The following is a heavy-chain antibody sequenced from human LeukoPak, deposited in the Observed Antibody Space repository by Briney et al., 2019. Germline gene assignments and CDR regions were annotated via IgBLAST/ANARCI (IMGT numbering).Heavy chain of an antibody. CDR2: IYHSGST. J-gene: IGHJ4*02. V-gene: IGHV4-38-2*02. Sequence: PSETLSLTCTVSGYSISSGYYWGWIRQPPGKGLEWIGSIYHSGSTYYNPSLKSRVTISVDTSKNQFSLKLSSVTAADTAVYYCARRGRYFDWLSTTPDYWGQGTLVTVSS. CDR3: ARRGRYFDWLSTTPDY. D-gene: IGHD3-9*01. CDR1: GYSISSGYY.